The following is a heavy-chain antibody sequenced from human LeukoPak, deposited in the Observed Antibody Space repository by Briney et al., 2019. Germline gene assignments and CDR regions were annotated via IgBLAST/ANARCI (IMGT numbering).Heavy chain of an antibody. CDR2: ISGHAFRT. CDR1: GFTFSTYA. Sequence: PGGSLRLSCAASGFTFSTYAMTWVRQAPGKGLEWVSGISGHAFRTHYADSVKGRFTISRDNSKNTVYLQMNSLRAEDTAVYYCARGDLLLWFGELLSGYFQHWGQGTLVTVSS. CDR3: ARGDLLLWFGELLSGYFQH. D-gene: IGHD3-10*01. J-gene: IGHJ1*01. V-gene: IGHV3-23*01.